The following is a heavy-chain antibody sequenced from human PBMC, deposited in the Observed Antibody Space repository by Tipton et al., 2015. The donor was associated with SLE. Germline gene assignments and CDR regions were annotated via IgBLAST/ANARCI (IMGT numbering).Heavy chain of an antibody. V-gene: IGHV4-61*09. CDR3: ATLIGGEGGRGY. Sequence: TLSLTCTVSGGSISSGSFHWSWIRQPAEKGLEWIGQISTSGSTNYNPSLNSRVTISVDTSKNQFSLNLSSVTAADTAVYYCATLIGGEGGRGYWGQGTLVTVSS. J-gene: IGHJ4*02. CDR2: ISTSGST. D-gene: IGHD2-15*01. CDR1: GGSISSGSFH.